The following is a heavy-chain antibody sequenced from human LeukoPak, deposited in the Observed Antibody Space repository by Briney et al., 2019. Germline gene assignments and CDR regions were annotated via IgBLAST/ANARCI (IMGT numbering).Heavy chain of an antibody. CDR1: GGTFSSYA. V-gene: IGHV1-69*05. J-gene: IGHJ1*01. CDR3: ARESIPKHENLAAAGAEYFQH. D-gene: IGHD6-13*01. CDR2: IIPIFGTA. Sequence: SVKVSCKASGGTFSSYAISWVRQAPGQGLEWMGGIIPIFGTANYAQKFQGRVTITTDESTSTAYMELSSLRSEDTAVYYCARESIPKHENLAAAGAEYFQHWGQGTLVTVSS.